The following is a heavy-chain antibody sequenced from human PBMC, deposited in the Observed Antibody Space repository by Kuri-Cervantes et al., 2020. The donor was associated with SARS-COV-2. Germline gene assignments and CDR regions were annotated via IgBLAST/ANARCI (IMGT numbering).Heavy chain of an antibody. V-gene: IGHV3-23*01. J-gene: IGHJ6*02. CDR1: GFTFSSYA. D-gene: IGHD3-3*01. CDR3: AKGPYYDFWSGYYTTGLFDYYGMDV. Sequence: GESLKISCAASGFTFSSYAMSWVRQAPGKGLEWASAISGSGGSTYYADSVKGRFTISRDNSKNTLYLQMNSLRAEDTAVYYCAKGPYYDFWSGYYTTGLFDYYGMDVWGQGTTVTVS. CDR2: ISGSGGST.